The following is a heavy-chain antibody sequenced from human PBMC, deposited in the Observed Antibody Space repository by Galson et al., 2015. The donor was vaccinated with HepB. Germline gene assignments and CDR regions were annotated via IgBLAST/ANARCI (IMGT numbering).Heavy chain of an antibody. Sequence: SVKVSCKASGYTFTSYYMHWVRQAPGQGLEWMGIINPSGGSTSYAQKLQGRVTMTRDTSTSTVYMELSSLRSEDTAVYYCARDGRIVIHAGWYAFDIWGQGTMVTVSS. D-gene: IGHD1-26*01. CDR2: INPSGGST. CDR1: GYTFTSYY. V-gene: IGHV1-46*04. CDR3: ARDGRIVIHAGWYAFDI. J-gene: IGHJ3*02.